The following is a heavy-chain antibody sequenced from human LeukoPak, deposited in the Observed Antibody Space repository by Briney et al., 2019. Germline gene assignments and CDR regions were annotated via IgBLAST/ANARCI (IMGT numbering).Heavy chain of an antibody. J-gene: IGHJ4*02. CDR3: ARGSGFGDYDLDY. D-gene: IGHD4-17*01. CDR1: GVTFSDYA. Sequence: GGSLRLSCAASGVTFSDYAFHWVRQAPGKGLDWVAIISYDGSNKYYPDSVRGRFTISRDNSKGTLYLQMNSLRAEDTAVYYCARGSGFGDYDLDYWGQGTQVTVSS. CDR2: ISYDGSNK. V-gene: IGHV3-30*04.